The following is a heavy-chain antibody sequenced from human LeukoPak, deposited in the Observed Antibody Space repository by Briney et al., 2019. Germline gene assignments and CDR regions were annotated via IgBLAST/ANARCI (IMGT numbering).Heavy chain of an antibody. CDR3: ARVGSRGYYFDY. Sequence: GGSLRLSCAYSGFTFSDYYMSWIRQAPGKGLGWVSHISGSSTYTNYADSVKGRFTISRDNANNSLYLQMNSLTAEDTAVFYCARVGSRGYYFDYWGQGTLVSVSS. CDR2: ISGSSTYT. CDR1: GFTFSDYY. V-gene: IGHV3-11*06. D-gene: IGHD1-26*01. J-gene: IGHJ4*02.